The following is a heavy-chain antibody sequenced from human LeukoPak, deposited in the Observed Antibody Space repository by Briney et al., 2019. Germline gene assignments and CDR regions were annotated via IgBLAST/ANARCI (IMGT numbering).Heavy chain of an antibody. V-gene: IGHV3-30*02. CDR2: IRYDGSNK. CDR1: GFTFSSYG. Sequence: PGGSLRLSCAASGFTFSSYGMHWVRQAPGKGLEWVAFIRYDGSNKYYADSVKGRFTISKDNSQNTLYLQMSNLRDDDTAVYYCAKEGDEFRGYLDVWGKGTTVTVSS. CDR3: AKEGDEFRGYLDV. J-gene: IGHJ6*03. D-gene: IGHD3-16*01.